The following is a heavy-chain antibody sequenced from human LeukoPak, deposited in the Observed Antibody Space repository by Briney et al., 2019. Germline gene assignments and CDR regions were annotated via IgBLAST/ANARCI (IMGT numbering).Heavy chain of an antibody. CDR2: ISAYNGNT. Sequence: ASVKVSCKASGYTFTSYGISWVRQAPGQGLEWMGWISAYNGNTNYAQKLQGRVTMTTDTSTSTAYMELRSLRSDDTAVYYCARDSGSDYYDSSGYYGYSGQGTLVTVSS. CDR3: ARDSGSDYYDSSGYYGY. J-gene: IGHJ4*02. D-gene: IGHD3-22*01. V-gene: IGHV1-18*01. CDR1: GYTFTSYG.